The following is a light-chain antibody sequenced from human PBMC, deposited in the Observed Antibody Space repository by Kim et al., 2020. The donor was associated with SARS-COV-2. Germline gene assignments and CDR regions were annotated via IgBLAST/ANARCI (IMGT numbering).Light chain of an antibody. V-gene: IGLV3-21*03. CDR2: DDS. CDR3: QVWDSSSDHRV. J-gene: IGLJ3*02. Sequence: APGKTARISGGGNNSGSKSVHWYQQKPGQAPVLVIYDDSDRPSGIPERFSGSNSGNTATLTISRVEAGDEADYYCQVWDSSSDHRVFGGGTQLTVL. CDR1: NSGSKS.